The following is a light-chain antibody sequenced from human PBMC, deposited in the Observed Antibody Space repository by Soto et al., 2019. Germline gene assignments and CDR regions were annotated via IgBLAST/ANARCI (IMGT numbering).Light chain of an antibody. V-gene: IGLV1-40*01. J-gene: IGLJ3*02. Sequence: QSVLTQPPSVSGAPGQRVTISCTGNNSNLGAGYDVHWYQQLPGAAPKLVIFGDRNRPSGVPERVSGSKSGTSASLAITGLQAEDEADYYCPAYDYSLTSFVFGGGTKVTVL. CDR3: PAYDYSLTSFV. CDR2: GDR. CDR1: NSNLGAGYD.